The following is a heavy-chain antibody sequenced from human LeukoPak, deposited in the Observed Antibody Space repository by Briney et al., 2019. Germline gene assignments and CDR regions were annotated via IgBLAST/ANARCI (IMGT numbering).Heavy chain of an antibody. D-gene: IGHD2-15*01. CDR2: MFPRDSDV. V-gene: IGHV5-51*01. J-gene: IGHJ4*02. CDR1: GYSLTDYW. CDR3: ARHVAYRRWYYFDH. Sequence: GESLKISCKASGYSLTDYWIGWVRQMPGKGPEFMGIMFPRDSDVRYSPSFQGLVTISADKSTSTAYLQWSSLKASDSAMYYCARHVAYRRWYYFDHWGQGALVTVSS.